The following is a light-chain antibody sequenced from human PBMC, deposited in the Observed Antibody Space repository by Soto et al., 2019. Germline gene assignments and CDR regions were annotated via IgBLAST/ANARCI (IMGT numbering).Light chain of an antibody. CDR2: VSS. V-gene: IGKV3-20*01. CDR3: HQYGSSGT. J-gene: IGKJ1*01. CDR1: ETVSSSG. Sequence: DMVLTQSPGTLSLSPGERATLSCRASETVSSSGLACYHHKPSHAPTVLIDVSSNRCTRIPDRFSGSWSAKDFTLTISRLAHEDFAVYYCHQYGSSGTFGQGTKVDI.